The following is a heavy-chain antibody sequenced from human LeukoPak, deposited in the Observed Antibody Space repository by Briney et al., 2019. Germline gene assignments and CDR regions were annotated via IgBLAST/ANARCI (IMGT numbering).Heavy chain of an antibody. J-gene: IGHJ3*02. Sequence: SETLSLTSTVSGGSISSSSNYWGWIRQPPGKGLEWIGSIYYSGSTYYNPSLKSRVTISVDTSKNQFSLKLSSVTAADTAVYYCARVSRGYGSTFDMWGQGTMVTVFS. D-gene: IGHD5-12*01. V-gene: IGHV4-39*01. CDR2: IYYSGST. CDR3: ARVSRGYGSTFDM. CDR1: GGSISSSSNY.